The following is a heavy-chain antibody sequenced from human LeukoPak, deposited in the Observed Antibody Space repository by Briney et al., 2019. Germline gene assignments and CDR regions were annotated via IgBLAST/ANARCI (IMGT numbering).Heavy chain of an antibody. D-gene: IGHD6-6*01. J-gene: IGHJ4*02. CDR3: ARAPPLPAARQNFDY. Sequence: ASVKVSCKASGYTFTGYYMRWVRQAPGQGLEWMGWINPNSGGTNYAQKFQGRVTMTRDTSISTAYMELSRLRSDDTAVYYCARAPPLPAARQNFDYWGQGTLVTVSS. CDR2: INPNSGGT. CDR1: GYTFTGYY. V-gene: IGHV1-2*02.